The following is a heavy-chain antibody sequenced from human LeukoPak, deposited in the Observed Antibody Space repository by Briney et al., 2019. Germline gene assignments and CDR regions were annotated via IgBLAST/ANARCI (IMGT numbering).Heavy chain of an antibody. J-gene: IGHJ4*02. CDR2: IYTSGST. D-gene: IGHD6-25*01. CDR1: GGSISSGSYY. Sequence: SETLSLTCTVSGGSISSGSYYWSWIRQPAGKGLEWIGRIYTSGSTNYNPSLKSRVTISVDTSKNQFSLKLSSVTAADTAVYYCARGVAGSSGLLYYFDYWGQGALVIVSS. V-gene: IGHV4-61*02. CDR3: ARGVAGSSGLLYYFDY.